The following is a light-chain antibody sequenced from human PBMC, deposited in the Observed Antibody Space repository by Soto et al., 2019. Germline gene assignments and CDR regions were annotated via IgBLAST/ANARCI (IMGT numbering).Light chain of an antibody. Sequence: QSVLTQPPSASGTPGQRVTISCSGSSSNIGSNTVNCYQQLPGTAPQPLIYSNNQRPSGVPDRFSGSKSGTSASLAISGLQSEDEADYYCAAWDDSLNGPGVVFGGGTKLTVL. CDR1: SSNIGSNT. CDR2: SNN. CDR3: AAWDDSLNGPGVV. V-gene: IGLV1-44*01. J-gene: IGLJ2*01.